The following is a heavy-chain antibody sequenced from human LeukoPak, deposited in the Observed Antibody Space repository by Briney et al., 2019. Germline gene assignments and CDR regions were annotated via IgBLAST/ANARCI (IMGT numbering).Heavy chain of an antibody. J-gene: IGHJ4*02. D-gene: IGHD5-24*01. CDR3: ARLLFRRWLQIRYFDY. Sequence: PSETLSLTCTVSGGSISSYYWSWIRQPPGKGLEWIGYMYSSGSNNYNPSLKSRLTISIDTSKNQFSLKLSSVTAADTAVYYCARLLFRRWLQIRYFDYWGQGTLVTVSS. CDR2: MYSSGSN. V-gene: IGHV4-4*09. CDR1: GGSISSYY.